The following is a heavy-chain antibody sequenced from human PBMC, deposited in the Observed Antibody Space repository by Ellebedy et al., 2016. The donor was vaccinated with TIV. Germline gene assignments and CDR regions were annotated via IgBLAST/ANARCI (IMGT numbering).Heavy chain of an antibody. CDR2: INKDGSER. CDR1: GFSFSTLW. D-gene: IGHD3-22*01. V-gene: IGHV3-7*03. Sequence: GGSLRLSXTASGFSFSTLWMSWVRQAPGKGLEWVATINKDGSERFYVDAVKGRFTISRDNAKNSLYLQMNSLRAEDTALYYCARKTYYYDTSPNGGFDPWGQGTLVTVSS. CDR3: ARKTYYYDTSPNGGFDP. J-gene: IGHJ5*02.